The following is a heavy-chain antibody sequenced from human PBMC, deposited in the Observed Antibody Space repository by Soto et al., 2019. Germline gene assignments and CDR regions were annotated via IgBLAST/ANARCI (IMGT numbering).Heavy chain of an antibody. D-gene: IGHD3-22*01. Sequence: GGSLRLSCAASGFTFSSYAMHWVRQAPGKGLEWVAVISYDGSNKYYADSVKGRFTISRDNSKNTLYLQMNSLRAEDTAVYYCARDQNPYDSSGVDVWGQGTTVTVSS. CDR3: ARDQNPYDSSGVDV. CDR1: GFTFSSYA. J-gene: IGHJ6*02. CDR2: ISYDGSNK. V-gene: IGHV3-30-3*01.